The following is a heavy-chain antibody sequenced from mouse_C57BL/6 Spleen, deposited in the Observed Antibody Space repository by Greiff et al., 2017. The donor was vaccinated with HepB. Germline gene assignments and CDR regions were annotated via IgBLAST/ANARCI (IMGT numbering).Heavy chain of an antibody. CDR1: GYTFTGYW. CDR2: ILPGSGST. Sequence: QVQLQQSGAELMKPGASVKLSCKATGYTFTGYWIEWVKQRPGHGLEWIGEILPGSGSTNYNEKFKGKATLTADTSSNTAYMQLSSLTTEDSAIYYCARRCYPAWFAYWGQGTLVTVSA. D-gene: IGHD2-12*01. V-gene: IGHV1-9*01. J-gene: IGHJ3*01. CDR3: ARRCYPAWFAY.